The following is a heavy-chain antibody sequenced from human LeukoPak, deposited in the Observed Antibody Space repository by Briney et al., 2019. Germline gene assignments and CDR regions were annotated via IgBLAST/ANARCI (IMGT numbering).Heavy chain of an antibody. CDR2: IHYSGST. V-gene: IGHV4-59*01. CDR1: GGSINSYY. D-gene: IGHD3-10*01. CDR3: ARTTMVRGTYYMDV. J-gene: IGHJ6*03. Sequence: SETLSLTCTVSGGSINSYYWSWIRQPPGKGLQWIGCIHYSGSTNYNPSLKSRVTISVDTSKYQFSLKLSSVTGADTAVYYCARTTMVRGTYYMDVWGKGTTVTISS.